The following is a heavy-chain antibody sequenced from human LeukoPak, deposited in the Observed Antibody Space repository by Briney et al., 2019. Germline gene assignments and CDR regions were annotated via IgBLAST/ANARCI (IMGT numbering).Heavy chain of an antibody. CDR1: GGTFSSYA. CDR3: ARAFGELLSLYYYYYGMDV. CDR2: IIPIFGTA. D-gene: IGHD3-10*01. J-gene: IGHJ6*02. Sequence: ASVKVSCKASGGTFSSYAISWVRQAPGQGLEWMGGIIPIFGTANYAQKFQGRVTITADESTSTAYMELSSLRSEDTAVYYCARAFGELLSLYYYYYGMDVWGQGTTVTVPS. V-gene: IGHV1-69*13.